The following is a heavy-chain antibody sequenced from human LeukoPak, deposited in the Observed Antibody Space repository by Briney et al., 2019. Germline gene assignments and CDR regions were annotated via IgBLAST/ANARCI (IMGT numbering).Heavy chain of an antibody. CDR2: IYYSGST. CDR3: ARQIEGIAVAGSRLYYYYGMDV. J-gene: IGHJ6*02. Sequence: SETLSLTCTVSGGSISSSSYYWGWIRQPPGKGLEWIGSIYYSGSTYYNPSLKSRVTISVDTSKNQFSLKLSSVTAADTAVYYCARQIEGIAVAGSRLYYYYGMDVWGQGTTVTVSS. D-gene: IGHD6-13*01. CDR1: GGSISSSSYY. V-gene: IGHV4-39*01.